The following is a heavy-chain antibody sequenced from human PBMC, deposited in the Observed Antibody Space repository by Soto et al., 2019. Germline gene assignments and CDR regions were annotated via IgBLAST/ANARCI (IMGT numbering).Heavy chain of an antibody. CDR3: ARDRQKSGIAVALTYY. V-gene: IGHV1-18*01. D-gene: IGHD6-19*01. CDR2: ISAYNGNT. J-gene: IGHJ4*02. CDR1: GYTFTSYG. Sequence: ASVKVSCKASGYTFTSYGISWVRQAPGQGLEWMGWISAYNGNTNYAQKLQGRVTMTTDTSTSTAYMELRSLRSDDTAVYYCARDRQKSGIAVALTYYWGQGTLVTVSS.